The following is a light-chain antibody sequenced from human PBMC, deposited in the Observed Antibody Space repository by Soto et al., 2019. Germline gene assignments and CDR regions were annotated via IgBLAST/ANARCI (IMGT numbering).Light chain of an antibody. CDR2: RVS. Sequence: DVVMPQSPLSLPVTLGQPASISCRSTQSLVSSDGNTYLTWLQQRPGQSPRRLIYRVSGRESGVPDRFSGGGSGTDFTLKISSVEAEDVRVYSCMQGSHWPGTFGQGTKVEIK. CDR3: MQGSHWPGT. J-gene: IGKJ1*01. CDR1: QSLVSSDGNTY. V-gene: IGKV2-30*01.